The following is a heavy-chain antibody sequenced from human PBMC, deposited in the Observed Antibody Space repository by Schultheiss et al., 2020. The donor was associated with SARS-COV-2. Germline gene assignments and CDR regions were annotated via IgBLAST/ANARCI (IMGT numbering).Heavy chain of an antibody. CDR3: ARGIIMGDSPFGY. D-gene: IGHD1-26*01. Sequence: GGSLRLSCAASGFTFSSYGMHWVRQAPGKGLEWVALISYDGSDKYYADSVKGRFTISRDNSKNTLSLQMNSLRADDTAVYYCARGIIMGDSPFGYWGQGTLVTVSS. CDR2: ISYDGSDK. V-gene: IGHV3-30*03. J-gene: IGHJ4*02. CDR1: GFTFSSYG.